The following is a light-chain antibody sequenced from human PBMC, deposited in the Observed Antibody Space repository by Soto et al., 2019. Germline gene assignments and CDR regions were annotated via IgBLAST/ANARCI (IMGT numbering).Light chain of an antibody. CDR2: GAS. V-gene: IGKV3-15*01. Sequence: EIVMTQSPATLSVSPGERATLSCRASQTVNNNLAWYQQKPGQAPRLLIYGASARATGIPARFSGSGSGKEFSLTISSLQSEDFAGYYCQQYNNWPLTFGGGTKVEIK. J-gene: IGKJ4*01. CDR1: QTVNNN. CDR3: QQYNNWPLT.